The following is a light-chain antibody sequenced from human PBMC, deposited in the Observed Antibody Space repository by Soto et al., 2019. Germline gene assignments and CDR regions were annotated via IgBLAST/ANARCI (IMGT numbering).Light chain of an antibody. CDR3: GTWDSSLSAGQVV. Sequence: QSVLTQPPSVSGAPGQRVTISCTGSSSNIGAGYDVHWYQQLPGTAPKLLIYDNNKRPSGIPDRFSGSKSGTSATLGITGLQTGDEADYYCGTWDSSLSAGQVVFGGGTKLTVL. CDR1: SSNIGAGYD. CDR2: DNN. J-gene: IGLJ2*01. V-gene: IGLV1-51*01.